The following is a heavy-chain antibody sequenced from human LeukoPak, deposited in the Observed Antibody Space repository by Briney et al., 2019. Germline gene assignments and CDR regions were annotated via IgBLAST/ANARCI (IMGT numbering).Heavy chain of an antibody. CDR1: DFPFSDYA. CDR3: AKGTTHCYGPGDS. J-gene: IGHJ4*02. D-gene: IGHD2-21*01. CDR2: ISGSGGSP. V-gene: IGHV3-23*01. Sequence: GGSLSLSCAPSDFPFSDYAMSWVRHAPGKGLEWVSGISGSGGSPFYSDSVKGRFIISRDNSQNTVYLQMNSLRAEDTALYYCAKGTTHCYGPGDSWGQGTLVTVSS.